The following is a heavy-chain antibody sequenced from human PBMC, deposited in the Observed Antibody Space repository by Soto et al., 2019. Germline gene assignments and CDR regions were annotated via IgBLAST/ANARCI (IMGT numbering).Heavy chain of an antibody. Sequence: QVQLQESGPGLVKPSQTLSLTCTDSGGSIRSGGYYWNWIRQHPGKGLEWIGYIYYSGSTYYNPSLKRRVTISVHMSKIQFSLKQSSVTAADTAVYYCARSIDSWGQGTLVTVSS. CDR2: IYYSGST. J-gene: IGHJ5*01. V-gene: IGHV4-31*03. CDR3: ARSIDS. CDR1: GGSIRSGGYY.